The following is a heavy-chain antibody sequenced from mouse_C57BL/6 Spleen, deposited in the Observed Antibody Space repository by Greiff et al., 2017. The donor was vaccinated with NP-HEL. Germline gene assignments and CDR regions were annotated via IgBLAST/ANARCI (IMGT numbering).Heavy chain of an antibody. CDR1: GYTFTSYW. V-gene: IGHV1-74*01. CDR2: IHPSDSDT. J-gene: IGHJ3*01. CDR3: AISGYYYGSSSAWFAY. D-gene: IGHD1-1*01. Sequence: QVQLQQPGAELVKPGASVKVSCKASGYTFTSYWMHWVKQRPGQGLEWIGRIHPSDSDTNYNQKFKGKATLTVDKSSSTAYMQLSSLTSEDSAVYYCAISGYYYGSSSAWFAYWGQGTLVTVSA.